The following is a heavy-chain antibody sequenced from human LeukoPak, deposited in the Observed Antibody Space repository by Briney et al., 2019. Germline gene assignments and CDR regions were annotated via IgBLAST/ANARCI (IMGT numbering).Heavy chain of an antibody. CDR2: INNDDVYT. CDR3: AKDLRGYSSGWPADY. V-gene: IGHV3-11*06. D-gene: IGHD6-19*01. Sequence: GGSLRLSCAASGFTFSDYYMSWIRQAPGKGLEWISYINNDDVYTNYADSVKGRFSISRDNSRNTLYLQMSSLKPEDTAVYYCAKDLRGYSSGWPADYWGQGTPVTVSS. J-gene: IGHJ4*02. CDR1: GFTFSDYY.